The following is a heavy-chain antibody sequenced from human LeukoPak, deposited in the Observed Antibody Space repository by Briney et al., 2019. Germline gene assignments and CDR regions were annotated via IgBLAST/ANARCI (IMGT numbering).Heavy chain of an antibody. CDR2: INPNSGGT. J-gene: IGHJ4*02. Sequence: ASVKVSCKASGYTFTGYYMHWVRQAPGQGLEWMGWINPNSGGTNYAQKLQGRVTMTTDTSTSTAYMELRSLRSDDTAVYYCARDFYGSGDYEPFDYWGQGTLVTVSS. D-gene: IGHD4-17*01. CDR3: ARDFYGSGDYEPFDY. V-gene: IGHV1-2*02. CDR1: GYTFTGYY.